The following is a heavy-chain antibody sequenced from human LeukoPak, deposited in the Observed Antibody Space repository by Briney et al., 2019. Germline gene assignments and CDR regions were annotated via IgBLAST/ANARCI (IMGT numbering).Heavy chain of an antibody. D-gene: IGHD1-26*01. CDR3: ARVYSGSFSPFDY. Sequence: ASVKVSCKASGYTFTSYYMHWVRHAPGQGLEWMGIINPSGGSTSYAQKFQGRVTMTRDLSTSTVYMELSSLRAEDTALCYCARVYSGSFSPFDYWGQGTLVTVSS. CDR1: GYTFTSYY. CDR2: INPSGGST. V-gene: IGHV1-46*01. J-gene: IGHJ4*02.